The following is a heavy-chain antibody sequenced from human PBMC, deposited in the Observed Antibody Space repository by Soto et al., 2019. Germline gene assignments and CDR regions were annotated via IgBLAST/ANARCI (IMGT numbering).Heavy chain of an antibody. D-gene: IGHD6-19*01. CDR2: IYYSGST. Sequence: SETLSLTCTVSGGSISSGDYYWSWIRQPPGKGLEWIGYIYYSGSTYYNPSLKSRVTISVDTSKNQFSLKLSSVTAADTAVYYCARARVLAGEAVAGRQPPDDYWGQGTLVTVSS. J-gene: IGHJ4*02. CDR1: GGSISSGDYY. CDR3: ARARVLAGEAVAGRQPPDDY. V-gene: IGHV4-30-4*01.